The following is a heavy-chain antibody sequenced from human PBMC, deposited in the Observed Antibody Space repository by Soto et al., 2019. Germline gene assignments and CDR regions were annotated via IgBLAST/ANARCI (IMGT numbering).Heavy chain of an antibody. Sequence: QVQLQQWGAGLLKPSETLSLTCAVYGGSFSGYYWSWTRQPPGKGLEWIGEINHSGSTNYNPPLKSRVTISVDTSKNQFSLKLTSVTAADTAVYYCARGHPKFGYWGQGTLVTVSS. CDR3: ARGHPKFGY. V-gene: IGHV4-34*01. CDR2: INHSGST. J-gene: IGHJ4*02. CDR1: GGSFSGYY.